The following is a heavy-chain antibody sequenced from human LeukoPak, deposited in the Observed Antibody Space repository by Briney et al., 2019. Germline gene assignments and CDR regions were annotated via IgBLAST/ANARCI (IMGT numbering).Heavy chain of an antibody. CDR2: IYYRGTT. V-gene: IGHV4-31*03. CDR3: ARGADYGGNSVPFDY. J-gene: IGHJ4*02. D-gene: IGHD4-23*01. Sequence: PSQTLSLTCTVSGGSISGGGHYWGWIRQQPGKGLEWIGYIYYRGTTYYNPSLKSRVSISLDTSKNQVSLKLTSVTAADTAVYYCARGADYGGNSVPFDYWGQGTLVTVSS. CDR1: GGSISGGGHY.